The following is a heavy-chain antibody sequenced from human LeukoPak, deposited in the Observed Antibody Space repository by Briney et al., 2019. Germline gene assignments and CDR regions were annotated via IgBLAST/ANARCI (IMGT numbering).Heavy chain of an antibody. V-gene: IGHV1-18*01. CDR1: GYTFTSYG. CDR2: ISAYNGNT. Sequence: ASVKVSCKASGYTFTSYGISWVRQAPGQGLEWMGWISAYNGNTNYAQKLQGRVTMTTDTSTSTAYMELRSLRSDDTAVYYCARESPYYDSSGRGNYYFDYWGQGTLVTVSS. CDR3: ARESPYYDSSGRGNYYFDY. J-gene: IGHJ4*02. D-gene: IGHD3-22*01.